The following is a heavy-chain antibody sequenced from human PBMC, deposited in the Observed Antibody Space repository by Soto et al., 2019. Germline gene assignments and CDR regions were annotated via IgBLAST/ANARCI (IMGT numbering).Heavy chain of an antibody. Sequence: QVTLKESGPVLVKPTKTLKLRCTVSGLSITDSEMGVSWIRQPPGQPLEWLAHIDSSGEKSYRTFLKSRLAISKDTSKSQIVLTMTNMDPADTATYYCARRHLAVAVSPWFDPWGQGIPVTVSS. D-gene: IGHD6-19*01. J-gene: IGHJ5*02. V-gene: IGHV2-26*01. CDR2: IDSSGEK. CDR1: GLSITDSEMG. CDR3: ARRHLAVAVSPWFDP.